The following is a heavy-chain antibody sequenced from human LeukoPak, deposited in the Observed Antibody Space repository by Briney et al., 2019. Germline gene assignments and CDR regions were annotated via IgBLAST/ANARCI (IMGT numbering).Heavy chain of an antibody. J-gene: IGHJ4*02. CDR1: SVTISSSSYF. V-gene: IGHV4-39*01. D-gene: IGHD6-13*01. Sequence: SVTLSLTCTVSSVTISSSSYFWGWLRRPPGKGLEWIGHIFYSGSTYYNPSLKSRITISVDTSKNQFSLRLSSVTATDTAIYYCARRGITYSTSFFDSWGQGTLVTVSS. CDR2: IFYSGST. CDR3: ARRGITYSTSFFDS.